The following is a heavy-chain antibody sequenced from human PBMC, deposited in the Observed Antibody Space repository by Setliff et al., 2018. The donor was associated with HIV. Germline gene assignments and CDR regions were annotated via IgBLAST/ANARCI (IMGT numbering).Heavy chain of an antibody. Sequence: RLSCAASGFTFRSYATSWVRQAPGRGLQWLSSISGDGDVIYYADSVKGRFTVSRDFSRDTVYLQMNSLRVADTAIYYCTKDLTGPGAGWFDSWGQGTLVTVS. V-gene: IGHV3-23*01. CDR3: TKDLTGPGAGWFDS. CDR2: ISGDGDVI. CDR1: GFTFRSYA. J-gene: IGHJ5*01. D-gene: IGHD3-9*01.